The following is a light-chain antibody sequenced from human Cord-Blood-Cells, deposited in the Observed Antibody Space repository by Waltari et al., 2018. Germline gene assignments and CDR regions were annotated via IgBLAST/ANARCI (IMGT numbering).Light chain of an antibody. Sequence: EIVLTQSPDPLSLSPGERATRSCRASQSVSSYLAWYQQKPGQAPRLLIYDASNRATGIPARFSGSGSGTDFTLTISSLEPEDFAVYYCQQRSNWQYTFGQGTKLEIK. J-gene: IGKJ2*01. CDR2: DAS. V-gene: IGKV3-11*01. CDR1: QSVSSY. CDR3: QQRSNWQYT.